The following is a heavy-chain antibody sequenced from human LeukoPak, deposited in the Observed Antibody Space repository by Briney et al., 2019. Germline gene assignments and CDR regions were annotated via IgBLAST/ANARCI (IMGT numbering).Heavy chain of an antibody. CDR2: ISSSSSTI. Sequence: GGSLRLSCAASGFTFSSYSMNWVRQAPGKGLEWVSYISSSSSTIYYADSVKGRFTISRDNAKNSLYLQMNSLRAEDMAVYYCARVRMTYYYDSSGYPFLDYWGQGTLVTVSS. CDR1: GFTFSSYS. CDR3: ARVRMTYYYDSSGYPFLDY. V-gene: IGHV3-48*01. J-gene: IGHJ4*02. D-gene: IGHD3-22*01.